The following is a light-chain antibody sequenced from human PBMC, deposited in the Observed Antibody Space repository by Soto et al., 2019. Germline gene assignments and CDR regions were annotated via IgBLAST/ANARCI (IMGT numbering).Light chain of an antibody. CDR1: QSVSSN. Sequence: EIVMTQSPATLSVSPGERATLSCRASQSVSSNLAWYQQKPGQAPRLLIYGASTRATGIPAGFSGSGSGTEFTLTISSLQSEDFAVYYCQQYNNWPPKFGQGTRLEIK. J-gene: IGKJ5*01. CDR3: QQYNNWPPK. CDR2: GAS. V-gene: IGKV3-15*01.